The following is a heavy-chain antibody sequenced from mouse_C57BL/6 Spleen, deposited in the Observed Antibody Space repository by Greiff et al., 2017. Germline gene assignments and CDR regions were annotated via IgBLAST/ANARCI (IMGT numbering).Heavy chain of an antibody. J-gene: IGHJ2*01. CDR3: ARGGVVATDY. V-gene: IGHV1-22*01. CDR1: GYTFTDYN. D-gene: IGHD1-1*01. CDR2: INPNNGGT. Sequence: VQLKESGPELVKPGASVKMSCKASGYTFTDYNMHWVKQSHGKSLEWIGYINPNNGGTSYNQKFKGKATLTVNKSSSTAYMELRSLTSEDSAVYYCARGGVVATDYWGQGTTLTVSS.